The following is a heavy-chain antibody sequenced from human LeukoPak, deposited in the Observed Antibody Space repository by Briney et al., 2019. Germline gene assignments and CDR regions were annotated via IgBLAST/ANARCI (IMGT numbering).Heavy chain of an antibody. CDR3: AKDQRSTVVTALDY. CDR2: ISGSGGST. Sequence: GGSLRLSCAASGFTFSSYAMSWVRQAPGKGLEWVSAISGSGGSTYYADSVKGRFTISRDNSKNTLYLQMNSLRAEDTAVYYCAKDQRSTVVTALDYWGQGTLVTISS. J-gene: IGHJ4*02. V-gene: IGHV3-23*01. D-gene: IGHD4-23*01. CDR1: GFTFSSYA.